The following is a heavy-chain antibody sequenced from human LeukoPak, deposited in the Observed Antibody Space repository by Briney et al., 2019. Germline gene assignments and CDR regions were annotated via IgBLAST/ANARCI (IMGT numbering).Heavy chain of an antibody. V-gene: IGHV1-69*04. Sequence: SVKVSCKASGGTFSSYAISWVRQAPGQGLEWMGRIIPILGIANYAQKFQGRVTITADKSTNTAYMELSSLRSEDTAVYYCARDRLSGIAAAGRFDPWGQGTLVTVSS. J-gene: IGHJ5*02. D-gene: IGHD6-13*01. CDR3: ARDRLSGIAAAGRFDP. CDR1: GGTFSSYA. CDR2: IIPILGIA.